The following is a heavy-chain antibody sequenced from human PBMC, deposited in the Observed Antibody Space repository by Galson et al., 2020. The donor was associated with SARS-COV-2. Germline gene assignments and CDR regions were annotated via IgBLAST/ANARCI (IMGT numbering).Heavy chain of an antibody. CDR2: ISGSGGST. J-gene: IGHJ6*03. V-gene: IGHV3-23*01. Sequence: GESLKISCAASGFTFSSYAMSWVRQAPGKGLEWVSAISGSGGSTYYADSVKGRFTISRDNSKNTLYLQMNSLRAEDTAVYYCAKDGTLGSVVYYMDVWGKGTTVTVSS. CDR1: GFTFSSYA. D-gene: IGHD2-15*01. CDR3: AKDGTLGSVVYYMDV.